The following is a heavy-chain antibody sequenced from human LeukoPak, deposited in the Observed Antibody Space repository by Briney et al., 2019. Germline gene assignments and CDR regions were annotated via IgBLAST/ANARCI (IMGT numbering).Heavy chain of an antibody. CDR3: ARVAYTDAFDI. CDR1: GFTFSSYE. J-gene: IGHJ3*02. Sequence: GGSLRLSCAASGFTFSSYEMNWVRQAPGKGLEWVSYISSSGSTIYYADSVKGRFTISRDNAENSLYLQMNSLRAEDTAVYYCARVAYTDAFDIWGQGTMVTVSS. D-gene: IGHD2-2*02. CDR2: ISSSGSTI. V-gene: IGHV3-48*03.